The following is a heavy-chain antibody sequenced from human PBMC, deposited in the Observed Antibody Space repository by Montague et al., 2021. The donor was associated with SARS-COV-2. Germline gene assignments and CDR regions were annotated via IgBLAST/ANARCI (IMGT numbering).Heavy chain of an antibody. CDR2: IHHGGST. J-gene: IGHJ6*03. Sequence: SETLSLTCAVHGGSFSTYSWNWIRQPPGKGLEWIGEIHHGGSTNYNPSLKSRVTISADTSKNQFSLKLTSVAAADTAVYYCARLGDGVVPSPILGVGPYYSCYYMAGWGKGTTVTVSS. CDR1: GGSFSTYS. CDR3: ARLGDGVVPSPILGVGPYYSCYYMAG. V-gene: IGHV4-34*01. D-gene: IGHD3-10*01.